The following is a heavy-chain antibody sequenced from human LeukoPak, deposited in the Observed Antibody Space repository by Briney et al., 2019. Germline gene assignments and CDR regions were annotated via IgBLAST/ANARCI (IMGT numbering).Heavy chain of an antibody. J-gene: IGHJ6*03. D-gene: IGHD5-24*01. Sequence: SETLSLTCTVSGGSISSYYWSWIRQPPGKGLEWIGYIYYSGSTNYNPSLKSRVTISVDTSKNQFPLKLSSVTAADTAVYYCARANRDGYNGDYYYYMDVWGKGTTVTVSS. CDR1: GGSISSYY. CDR3: ARANRDGYNGDYYYYMDV. CDR2: IYYSGST. V-gene: IGHV4-59*01.